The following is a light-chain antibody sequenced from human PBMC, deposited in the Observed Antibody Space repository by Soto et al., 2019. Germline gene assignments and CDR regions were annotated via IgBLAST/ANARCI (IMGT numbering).Light chain of an antibody. CDR3: QQLSYYPRT. J-gene: IGKJ2*01. V-gene: IGKV1-9*01. CDR2: AAS. CDR1: QDVSSY. Sequence: IQMTQSPSSLSATVGDRVTITCRASQDVSSYLVWYQQKPARAPELLIYAASTLQSGVPSRFSGSGSGTEFTLTISSLQPEDFATYYCQQLSYYPRTFGQGTKLEIK.